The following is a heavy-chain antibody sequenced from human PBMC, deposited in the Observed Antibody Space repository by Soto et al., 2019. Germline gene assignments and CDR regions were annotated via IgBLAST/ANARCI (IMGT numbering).Heavy chain of an antibody. V-gene: IGHV1-46*03. CDR2: FSPAGYTP. J-gene: IGHJ4*02. CDR1: GYIFTDYY. Sequence: VQLVQSGTEVKEPGASVKVSCQASGYIFTDYYIHWVRQAPGQGLEWMGIFSPAGYTPTYKQKSQRRASMTGDTATTTAYLDLRDLRSDDTAVYYCARDLGRIASTANEFWGQGTLVTVSS. CDR3: ARDLGRIASTANEF. D-gene: IGHD1-1*01.